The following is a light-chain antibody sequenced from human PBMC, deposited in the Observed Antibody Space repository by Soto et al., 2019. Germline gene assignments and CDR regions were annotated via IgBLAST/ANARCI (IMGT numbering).Light chain of an antibody. CDR1: QSVNIH. V-gene: IGKV3-20*01. Sequence: EIVLTQSPGTLSLSPGDRATLSCRASQSVNIHLAWYQQKPGQAPRLLIYGASSRATGIPDRFSGSGSGTDFTLTISRLEPEDFAVYYCQQYAGSRTFGQGTKVDNK. J-gene: IGKJ1*01. CDR2: GAS. CDR3: QQYAGSRT.